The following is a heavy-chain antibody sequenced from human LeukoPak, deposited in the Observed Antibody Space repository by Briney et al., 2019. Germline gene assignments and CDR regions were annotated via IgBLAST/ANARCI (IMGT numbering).Heavy chain of an antibody. CDR3: ARDFGFSPSSGYSFDY. D-gene: IGHD3-22*01. CDR1: GFTFSDYA. V-gene: IGHV3-23*01. J-gene: IGHJ4*02. CDR2: ISATDGST. Sequence: GGSLRLSCAASGFTFSDYAMSWVRQIPGKGLEWVSGISATDGSTYYADSVKGRFTISRDNSKNTLYLQMNSLRAEDTAVYYCARDFGFSPSSGYSFDYWGQGALVTVSS.